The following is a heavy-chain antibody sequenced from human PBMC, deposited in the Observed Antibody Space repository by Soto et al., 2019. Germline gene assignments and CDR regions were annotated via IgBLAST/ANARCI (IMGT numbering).Heavy chain of an antibody. CDR3: VRDRVPTYCPGGHCFALSGLRLGV. V-gene: IGHV3-33*01. J-gene: IGHJ6*02. Sequence: GGSLRLSCLPSGFNFSSYGMHWVRQAPPRGLVWVAFIWFDGEYKFYAYSVKARFTVSRDSSNYKLSLQMTSLSRADTAVYYGVRDRVPTYCPGGHCFALSGLRLGVWRQGTKDTVAS. D-gene: IGHD2-15*01. CDR2: IWFDGEYK. CDR1: GFNFSSYG.